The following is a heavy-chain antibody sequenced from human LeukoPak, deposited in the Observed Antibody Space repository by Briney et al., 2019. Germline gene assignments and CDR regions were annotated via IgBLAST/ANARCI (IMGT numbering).Heavy chain of an antibody. J-gene: IGHJ4*02. V-gene: IGHV4-39*01. D-gene: IGHD6-13*01. CDR2: ICYSGST. CDR1: GFTFSSYA. Sequence: GSLRLSCAASGFTFSSYAMSWIRQPPGKGLEWIGSICYSGSTYYNPSLKSRVTISVDTSKNQFSLKLSSVTAADTAVYYCARHEVAAAGSPHYWGQGTLVTVSS. CDR3: ARHEVAAAGSPHY.